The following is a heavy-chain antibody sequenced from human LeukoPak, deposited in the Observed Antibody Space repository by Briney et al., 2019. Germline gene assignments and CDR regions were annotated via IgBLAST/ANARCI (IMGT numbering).Heavy chain of an antibody. V-gene: IGHV1-18*01. CDR1: GYTFTSYG. CDR2: ISAYNGNT. J-gene: IGHJ4*02. CDR3: ATTYYYDSSGYSFDY. D-gene: IGHD3-22*01. Sequence: GASVKVSCKASGYTFTSYGISWVRQAPGQGLEWMGWISAYNGNTNYAQKLQGRVTMTTDTSTSTAYMELRSLRSDDTAVYYCATTYYYDSSGYSFDYWGQGTLVTVSS.